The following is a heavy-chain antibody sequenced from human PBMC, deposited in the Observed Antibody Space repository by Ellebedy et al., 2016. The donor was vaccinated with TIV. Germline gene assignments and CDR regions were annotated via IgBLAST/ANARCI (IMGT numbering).Heavy chain of an antibody. V-gene: IGHV2-5*01. CDR2: IYYNDDK. CDR1: GFSLSTSGVG. J-gene: IGHJ4*02. Sequence: SGPTLVKPTQTLTLTCTFSGFSLSTSGVGVGWIRQPPGKALEWLALIYYNDDKRYSPSLKSRLTLTKDTSKNQVLLTMTNMDPVDTGTYYCAYRGGGQWLPSYWGQGTLVTVSS. CDR3: AYRGGGQWLPSY. D-gene: IGHD6-19*01.